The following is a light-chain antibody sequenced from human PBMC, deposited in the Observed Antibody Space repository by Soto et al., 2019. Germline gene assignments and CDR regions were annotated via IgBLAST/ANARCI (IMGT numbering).Light chain of an antibody. CDR2: GVT. Sequence: QSALTQPASVSGSPGQSITISCTGTSSDVGAYYSVSWYQHHPGKAPKLIIYGVTNRPSGVSNRFSGSKSGNTASLTISGRQAEDDADYHCSSYTSGSSHYVFGTGTKLTVL. CDR1: SSDVGAYYS. CDR3: SSYTSGSSHYV. V-gene: IGLV2-14*01. J-gene: IGLJ1*01.